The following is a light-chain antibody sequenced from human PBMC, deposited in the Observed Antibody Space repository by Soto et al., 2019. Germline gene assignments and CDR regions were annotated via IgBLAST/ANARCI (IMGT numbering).Light chain of an antibody. CDR3: QQYQSYWT. CDR1: QSISSW. J-gene: IGKJ1*01. CDR2: KAS. Sequence: DIQMTQSPSTLSASVGDRVTITCRASQSISSWLAWYQQKPGKAPNLLIYKASSLESGVPSRFSGSGSGTEFTLTISSLQPDDFANYYCQQYQSYWTFGQGTKVEIK. V-gene: IGKV1-5*03.